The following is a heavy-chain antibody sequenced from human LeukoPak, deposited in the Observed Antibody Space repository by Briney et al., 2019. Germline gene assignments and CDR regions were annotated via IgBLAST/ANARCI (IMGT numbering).Heavy chain of an antibody. D-gene: IGHD6-13*01. Sequence: GASVKVSCKASGYTFTGYYMHWVRQAPGQGLEWMGWINPNSGGTNYAQKFQGRVTMTRDTSISTAYMELSRLRSDDTAVYYCARDRAYSSSWQAPYYYYMDVWGKGTTVTVSS. CDR2: INPNSGGT. CDR3: ARDRAYSSSWQAPYYYYMDV. J-gene: IGHJ6*03. CDR1: GYTFTGYY. V-gene: IGHV1-2*02.